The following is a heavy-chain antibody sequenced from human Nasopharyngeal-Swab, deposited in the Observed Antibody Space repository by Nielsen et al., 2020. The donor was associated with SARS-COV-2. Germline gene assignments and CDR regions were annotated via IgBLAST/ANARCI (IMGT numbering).Heavy chain of an antibody. Sequence: GESLKISCAASRFIFSNFWMHWVRQAPGKGLEWVANINQDGSQKYYVDSVKGRFTISRDNAKNSLYLQMNSLGAEDTAVYYCARAIGSGSSYWGQGTLVTVSS. CDR2: INQDGSQK. CDR3: ARAIGSGSSY. J-gene: IGHJ4*02. V-gene: IGHV3-7*01. D-gene: IGHD3-10*01. CDR1: RFIFSNFW.